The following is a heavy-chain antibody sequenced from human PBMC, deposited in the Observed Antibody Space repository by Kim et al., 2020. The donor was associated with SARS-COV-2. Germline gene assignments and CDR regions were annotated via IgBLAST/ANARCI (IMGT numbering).Heavy chain of an antibody. V-gene: IGHV1-69*13. CDR2: IIPIFGTA. CDR1: GGTFSSYA. D-gene: IGHD1-7*01. J-gene: IGHJ4*02. Sequence: SVKVSCKASGGTFSSYAISWVRQAPGQGLEWMGGIIPIFGTANYAQKFQGRVTITADESTSTAYMELSSLRSEDTAVYYCAIDSTFWNFEDLPWERLALRVAALAFDYWGPRTLVTVAS. CDR3: AIDSTFWNFEDLPWERLALRVAALAFDY.